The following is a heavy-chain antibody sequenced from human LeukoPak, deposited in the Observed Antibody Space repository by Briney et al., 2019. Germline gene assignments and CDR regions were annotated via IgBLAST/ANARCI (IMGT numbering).Heavy chain of an antibody. CDR3: ARGGASSGYYLLDAFDI. CDR2: INHSGST. CDR1: GGSFSGYY. J-gene: IGHJ3*02. V-gene: IGHV4-34*01. D-gene: IGHD3-22*01. Sequence: KTSETLSLTCAVYGGSFSGYYWSWIRQPPGKGLEWIGEINHSGSTNYNPSLKSRVTISVDTSKNQFSLKLSSVPAADTAVYYCARGGASSGYYLLDAFDIWGQGTMVTVSS.